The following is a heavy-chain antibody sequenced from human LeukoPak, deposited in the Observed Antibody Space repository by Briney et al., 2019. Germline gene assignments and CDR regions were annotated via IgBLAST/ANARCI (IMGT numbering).Heavy chain of an antibody. CDR2: IKQDGSEK. D-gene: IGHD3-10*01. V-gene: IGHV3-7*01. CDR3: ATSSMVRGGNEY. Sequence: GGSLRLSCASSGFPFSSYWLSWVRQAPGKGLEWVANIKQDGSEKYYVDSVKGRFTISRDNAKNSLYLQMSSLRAEDTALYYCATSSMVRGGNEYWGHETLVTVSS. J-gene: IGHJ4*01. CDR1: GFPFSSYW.